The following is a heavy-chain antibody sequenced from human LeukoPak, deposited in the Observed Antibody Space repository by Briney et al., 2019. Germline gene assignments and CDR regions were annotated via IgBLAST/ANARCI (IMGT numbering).Heavy chain of an antibody. CDR3: ARGLTANHFDL. J-gene: IGHJ4*01. V-gene: IGHV4-59*01. CDR2: MSYTGNT. D-gene: IGHD5-18*01. Sequence: PSATVSLICNVSGGSISSDYWSWIRQAPGKGLEWIGYMSYTGNTKNNPSLKSRVTISVDTSNKQVSLKLSSATAADTAVYYCARGLTANHFDLWGHGTLVT. CDR1: GGSISSDY.